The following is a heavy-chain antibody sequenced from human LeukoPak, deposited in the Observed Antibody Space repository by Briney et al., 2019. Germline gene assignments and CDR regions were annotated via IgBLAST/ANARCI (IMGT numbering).Heavy chain of an antibody. J-gene: IGHJ6*03. CDR1: GFTFSNAW. CDR2: INSKTGGGTT. CDR3: TTTPPGGYSSSWYFYYYMDV. D-gene: IGHD6-13*01. Sequence: GGSLRLSCAASGFTFSNAWMSWVRQAPGKGLEWVGRINSKTGGGTTDYAAPVKGRFTISRDDSKNTLYLQMNSLKTEDTAVYYCTTTPPGGYSSSWYFYYYMDVWGKGTTVTIS. V-gene: IGHV3-15*01.